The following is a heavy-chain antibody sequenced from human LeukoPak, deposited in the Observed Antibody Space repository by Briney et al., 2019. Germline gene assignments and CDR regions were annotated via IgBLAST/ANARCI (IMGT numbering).Heavy chain of an antibody. Sequence: GGSLRLSCAASGFTFSTYWMSWVRQAPGKGLEWVANIKQDGSEKYYVDSVKGRFTISRDNAKNSLYLQMISLRAEDTAVYYCASGYYDFWSGYFGAFDIWGQGTMVTVSS. V-gene: IGHV3-7*01. CDR1: GFTFSTYW. J-gene: IGHJ3*02. CDR3: ASGYYDFWSGYFGAFDI. D-gene: IGHD3-3*01. CDR2: IKQDGSEK.